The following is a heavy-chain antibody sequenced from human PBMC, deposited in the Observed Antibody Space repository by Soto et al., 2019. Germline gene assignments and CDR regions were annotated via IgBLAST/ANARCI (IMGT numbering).Heavy chain of an antibody. V-gene: IGHV3-13*01. Sequence: GGSLRLSCAASGFTFSSYDMHWVRQATGKGLEWVSAIGTAGDTYYPGSVKGRFTISRENAKNSLYLQMNSLRAEDTAVYYCASSAVAGNFDYWGQGTLVTVSS. CDR1: GFTFSSYD. CDR3: ASSAVAGNFDY. J-gene: IGHJ4*02. CDR2: IGTAGDT. D-gene: IGHD6-19*01.